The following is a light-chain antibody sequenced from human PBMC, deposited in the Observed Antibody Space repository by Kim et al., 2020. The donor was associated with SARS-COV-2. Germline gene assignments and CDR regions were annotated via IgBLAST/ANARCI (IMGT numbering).Light chain of an antibody. CDR2: WAS. V-gene: IGKV4-1*01. CDR1: QTILYTSNNKNS. CDR3: QQYYSAPYT. Sequence: DIVMTQSPDSLAVSLGERATINCKSSQTILYTSNNKNSLVWYQQKPGQPPKMLIYWASTRESGVPDRFSGSGSGTDFTLTISGLQAEDVAVYYCQQYYSAPYTFGQGTKLEI. J-gene: IGKJ2*01.